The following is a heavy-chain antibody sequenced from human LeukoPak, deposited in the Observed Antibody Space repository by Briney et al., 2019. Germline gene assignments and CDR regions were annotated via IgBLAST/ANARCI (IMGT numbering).Heavy chain of an antibody. CDR3: ARVGGSGSYYNHFDY. CDR1: GYTFTGYY. D-gene: IGHD3-10*01. V-gene: IGHV1-2*04. CDR2: INPNSGGT. J-gene: IGHJ4*02. Sequence: ASVKVSCKASGYTFTGYYMHWVRQAPGQGLEWMGWINPNSGGTNYAQKFQGWVTMTGDTSISTAYMELRRLRSDDTAVYYCARVGGSGSYYNHFDYWGQGTLVTVSS.